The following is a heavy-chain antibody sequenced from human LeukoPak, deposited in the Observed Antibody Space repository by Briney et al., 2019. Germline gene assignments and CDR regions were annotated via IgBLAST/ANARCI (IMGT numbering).Heavy chain of an antibody. D-gene: IGHD3-10*01. V-gene: IGHV1-46*01. CDR1: GYTFTSYY. CDR2: INPSDLST. CDR3: ARGTLYYGSGIYPHPGNYYFDY. Sequence: ASVKVSCKASGYTFTSYYMHWVRQAPGQGLEWMGIINPSDLSTTYAQKFQGRVTMTRDTSTTTVYMELSSLRSEDTAVYYCARGTLYYGSGIYPHPGNYYFDYWGQGTLVTVSS. J-gene: IGHJ4*02.